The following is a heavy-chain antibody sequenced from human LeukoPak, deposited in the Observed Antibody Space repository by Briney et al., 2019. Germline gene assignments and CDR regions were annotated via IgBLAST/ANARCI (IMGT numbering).Heavy chain of an antibody. D-gene: IGHD1-26*01. CDR1: GYALTELS. CDR2: FDPEDGET. J-gene: IGHJ4*02. V-gene: IGHV1-24*01. CDR3: ATAYGYGGSTYYFDY. Sequence: ASVKVSCKVSGYALTELSMHWVRQAPGKGLEWMGGFDPEDGETIYAQKFQGRVTMTEDTSTDTAYMELSSLRSEDTAVYYCATAYGYGGSTYYFDYWGQGTLVTVSS.